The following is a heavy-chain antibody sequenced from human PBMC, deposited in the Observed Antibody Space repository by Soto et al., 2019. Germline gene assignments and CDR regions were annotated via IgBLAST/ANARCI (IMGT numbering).Heavy chain of an antibody. Sequence: PGGSLRLSCAASGFTFSSYAMTWGRQVAWKGLKWVSLISDSDGTTYVGSVKGRFANSRDNSKNTLYLQINNLRAEDSAVYYCAKDNYALDYWGQGTLVTVSS. J-gene: IGHJ4*02. CDR3: AKDNYALDY. V-gene: IGHV3-23*01. CDR2: ISDSDGTT. CDR1: GFTFSSYA. D-gene: IGHD2-2*01.